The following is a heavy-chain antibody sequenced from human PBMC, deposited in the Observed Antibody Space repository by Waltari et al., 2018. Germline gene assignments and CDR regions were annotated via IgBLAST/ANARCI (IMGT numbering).Heavy chain of an antibody. CDR2: TYYSGST. J-gene: IGHJ6*02. CDR3: GSGRYYYGMDV. Sequence: QLQLQESGPGLVKPSETLSLTCTVSGGPISSSSYYWGWIRQPPGKGLEWIGSTYYSGSTYYNPSLKSRVTISVDTSKNQFSLKLSSVTAADTAVYYCGSGRYYYGMDVWGQGTTVTVSS. V-gene: IGHV4-39*01. CDR1: GGPISSSSYY. D-gene: IGHD3-10*01.